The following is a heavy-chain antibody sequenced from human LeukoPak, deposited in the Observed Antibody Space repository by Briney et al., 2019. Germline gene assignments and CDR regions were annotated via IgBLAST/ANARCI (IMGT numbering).Heavy chain of an antibody. D-gene: IGHD3-22*01. CDR2: ISNSGSTM. CDR1: GFTFSTYD. V-gene: IGHV3-48*03. CDR3: ARDYYDSSGYYWYYYYYMDV. Sequence: GGSLRLSCAASGFTFSTYDMNWVRQAPGKGLEWVSFISNSGSTMYYADSVKGRFTISRDNAKNSLYLQMNSLRAEDTAVYYCARDYYDSSGYYWYYYYYMDVWGKGTTVTISS. J-gene: IGHJ6*03.